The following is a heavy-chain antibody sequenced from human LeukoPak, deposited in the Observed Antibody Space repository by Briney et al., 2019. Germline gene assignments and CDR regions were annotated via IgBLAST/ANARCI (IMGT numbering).Heavy chain of an antibody. CDR1: GGSFSGYY. Sequence: SETLSLTCAVYGGSFSGYYWGWIRQPPGKGLEWIGEINHSGSTNYNPSLKSRVTISVDTSKNQFSLKLSSVTAADTAVYYCARVRYCSSTSCPWGQGTLVTVSS. J-gene: IGHJ5*02. D-gene: IGHD2-2*01. V-gene: IGHV4-34*01. CDR3: ARVRYCSSTSCP. CDR2: INHSGST.